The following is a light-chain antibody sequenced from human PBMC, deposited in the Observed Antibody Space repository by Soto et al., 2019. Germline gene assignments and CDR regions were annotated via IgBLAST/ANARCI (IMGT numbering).Light chain of an antibody. V-gene: IGKV3-11*01. CDR1: QSVDIY. Sequence: ETVLTQSPATLSLSPGERATLSCRASQSVDIYLAWYQQNPGQAPRLLIYDASNRATGIPARFSGSGSGTDFTLTISSLEPEDFAVYYCQQRKYWPPLTFGQGTRLEIK. J-gene: IGKJ5*01. CDR2: DAS. CDR3: QQRKYWPPLT.